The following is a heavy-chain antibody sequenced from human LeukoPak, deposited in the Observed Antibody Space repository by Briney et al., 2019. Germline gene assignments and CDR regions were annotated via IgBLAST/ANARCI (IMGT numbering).Heavy chain of an antibody. CDR1: GDTLNGLS. CDR2: FDPEDGQT. CDR3: ATSPSLPQGVDV. J-gene: IGHJ4*02. V-gene: IGHV1-24*01. Sequence: GASVKVSCKISGDTLNGLSIHWVRQTAGKGLEWLGLFDPEDGQTVNPHSFQGRVTMIGDSSTDTVYMEVTSLRSDDTAVYFCATSPSLPQGVDVWGQGTLVTVSS. D-gene: IGHD5/OR15-5a*01.